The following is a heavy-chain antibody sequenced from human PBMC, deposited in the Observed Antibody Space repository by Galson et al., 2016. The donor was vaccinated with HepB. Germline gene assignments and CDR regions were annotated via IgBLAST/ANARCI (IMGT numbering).Heavy chain of an antibody. D-gene: IGHD3-10*01. Sequence: SETLSLTCTIPGGSIRNYFWSWIRQPPGKGLEWIGYIAYNGRTNYNPSLKSRVIISMDTSKNYFSLNLTSVTAADTAVYYCARSEFFAFIYFDYWGQEILVTVSS. V-gene: IGHV4-59*12. CDR1: GGSIRNYF. J-gene: IGHJ4*02. CDR3: ARSEFFAFIYFDY. CDR2: IAYNGRT.